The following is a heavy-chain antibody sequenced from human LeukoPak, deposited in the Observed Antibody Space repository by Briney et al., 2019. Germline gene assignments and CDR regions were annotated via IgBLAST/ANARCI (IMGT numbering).Heavy chain of an antibody. Sequence: GGSLRLSCAASGFTFSSYAMSWVRQAPGKGLEWVAVVSYDGNNKYYADSVNGRFTISRDNSKNTLYLQMNSLRAEDTAVYYCARGPNYFDYWGQGALVTVSS. CDR1: GFTFSSYA. CDR3: ARGPNYFDY. CDR2: VSYDGNNK. J-gene: IGHJ4*02. V-gene: IGHV3-30*03.